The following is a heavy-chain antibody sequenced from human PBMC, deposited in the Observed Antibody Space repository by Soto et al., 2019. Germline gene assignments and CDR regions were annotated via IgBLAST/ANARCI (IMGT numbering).Heavy chain of an antibody. J-gene: IGHJ4*02. CDR2: IYYSGST. Sequence: SETLSLTCTVSGGSISSSSYYWGWIRQPPGKGLEWIGSIYYSGSTYYNPSLKSRVTISVDTSKNRFSLKLSSVTAADTAVYYCASLTYYYDSSGYYFDYWGQGTLVTVSS. CDR1: GGSISSSSYY. CDR3: ASLTYYYDSSGYYFDY. V-gene: IGHV4-39*01. D-gene: IGHD3-22*01.